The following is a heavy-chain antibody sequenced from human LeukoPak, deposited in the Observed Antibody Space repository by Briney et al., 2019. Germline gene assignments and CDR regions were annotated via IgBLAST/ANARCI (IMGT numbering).Heavy chain of an antibody. CDR1: GFAFITYT. Sequence: GGSLRLSCAACGFAFITYTMNWARQAPGKGLEWVASINSGGTTTHYAFSVKGRFTISRDNAQNVLYLQMNGLRGDDAAVYYCLRGDSRDFWGQGTLVTVSS. D-gene: IGHD3-22*01. J-gene: IGHJ4*02. V-gene: IGHV3-21*06. CDR3: LRGDSRDF. CDR2: INSGGTTT.